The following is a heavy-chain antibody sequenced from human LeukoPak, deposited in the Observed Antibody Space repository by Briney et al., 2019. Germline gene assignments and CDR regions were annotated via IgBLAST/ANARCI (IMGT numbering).Heavy chain of an antibody. D-gene: IGHD3-16*02. Sequence: SETLSLTCADYGGSFSGYYWSWIRQPPGKGLGWIGEINHSGSTNYNPSLKSRVTISVDTSKNQFSLKLRSVKAADTGVYYCARVRVITFGGVIVNDAFDIWGQGTMVTVSS. J-gene: IGHJ3*02. CDR2: INHSGST. V-gene: IGHV4-34*01. CDR1: GGSFSGYY. CDR3: ARVRVITFGGVIVNDAFDI.